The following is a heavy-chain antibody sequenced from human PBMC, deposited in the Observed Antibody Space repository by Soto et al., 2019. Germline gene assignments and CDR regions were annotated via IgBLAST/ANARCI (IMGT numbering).Heavy chain of an antibody. Sequence: GESLRLSCSASGFTFSSYAMHWVRQAPGKGLEYVSAISTNGGNTYYADSVKGRFTISRDNSKNTLYLQMSSLRAEDTAVYYCVKDHNSGYYHYDYWGQGTLVTVSS. CDR1: GFTFSSYA. CDR2: ISTNGGNT. V-gene: IGHV3-64D*06. D-gene: IGHD3-22*01. J-gene: IGHJ4*02. CDR3: VKDHNSGYYHYDY.